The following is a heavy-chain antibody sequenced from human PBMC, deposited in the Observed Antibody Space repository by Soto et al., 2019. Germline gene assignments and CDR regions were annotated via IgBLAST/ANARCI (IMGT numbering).Heavy chain of an antibody. Sequence: QVQLVQSGSEVPKPGASVKVSCKASGYTFTSYVISWVRHAPGHGLEWMGWISAYNGNTNYAQKLQGRVTMPTDAATSTAYMELSSLRAADTAADYRAKDTREYGDFAYWGHGSLVTVSS. J-gene: IGHJ4*01. V-gene: IGHV1-18*01. CDR1: GYTFTSYV. CDR3: AKDTREYGDFAY. CDR2: ISAYNGNT. D-gene: IGHD4-17*01.